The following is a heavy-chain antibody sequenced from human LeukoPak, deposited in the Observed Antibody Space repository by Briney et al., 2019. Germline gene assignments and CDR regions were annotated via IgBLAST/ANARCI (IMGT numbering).Heavy chain of an antibody. CDR2: INPSGGST. CDR3: ARELAFTMIVVGPLDY. J-gene: IGHJ4*02. Sequence: GASVKVSCKGSGYTFTSYYMHWVRQAPGQGLEWMGIINPSGGSTSYAQKFQGRVTMTRDTSTSTVYMELSSLRSEDTAVYYCARELAFTMIVVGPLDYWGQGTLVTVSS. D-gene: IGHD3-22*01. CDR1: GYTFTSYY. V-gene: IGHV1-46*01.